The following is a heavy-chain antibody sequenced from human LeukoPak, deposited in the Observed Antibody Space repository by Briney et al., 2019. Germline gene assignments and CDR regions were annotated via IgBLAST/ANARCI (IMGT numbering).Heavy chain of an antibody. V-gene: IGHV4-61*02. CDR2: IYTSGST. D-gene: IGHD3-22*01. Sequence: PSETLSLTCTVSGGSISSGTYYWSWIRQPAGKGLEWIGRIYTSGSTNYNPSLNSGVTISVDTSKNQFSLKLSSVTAADTAVYYCAAHSSGSSYYFDYWGQGTLVTVSS. CDR3: AAHSSGSSYYFDY. J-gene: IGHJ4*02. CDR1: GGSISSGTYY.